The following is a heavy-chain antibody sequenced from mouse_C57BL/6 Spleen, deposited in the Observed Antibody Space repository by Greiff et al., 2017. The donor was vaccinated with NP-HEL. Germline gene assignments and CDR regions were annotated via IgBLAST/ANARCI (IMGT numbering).Heavy chain of an antibody. CDR3: TSLTGDFDY. D-gene: IGHD4-1*01. CDR1: GFTFSSYA. J-gene: IGHJ2*01. Sequence: EVKLMESGEGLVKPGGSLKLSCAASGFTFSSYAMSWVRQTPEKRLEWVAYISSGGDYIYYADTVKGRFTISRDNARNTLYLQMSSLKSEDTAMYYCTSLTGDFDYWGQGTTLTVSS. CDR2: ISSGGDYI. V-gene: IGHV5-9-1*02.